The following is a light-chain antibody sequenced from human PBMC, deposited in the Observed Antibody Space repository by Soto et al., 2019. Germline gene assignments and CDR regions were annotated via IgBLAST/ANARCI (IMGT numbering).Light chain of an antibody. J-gene: IGLJ3*02. CDR3: CSYAGSYILAV. V-gene: IGLV2-23*01. Sequence: QSALTQPASVSGSPGQSITISCTGTSSDVGSYNLVSWYQQHPGKAPKLMIYEGNKRPSGVPDRFSGSKSGNSASLTISGLQAEDEADYYCCSYAGSYILAVFGGGTKLTVL. CDR1: SSDVGSYNL. CDR2: EGN.